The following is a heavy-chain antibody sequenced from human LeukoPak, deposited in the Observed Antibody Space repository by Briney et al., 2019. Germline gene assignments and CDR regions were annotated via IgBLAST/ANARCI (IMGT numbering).Heavy chain of an antibody. J-gene: IGHJ4*02. CDR2: IIPIFGVT. Sequence: ASVKVSCKASGDIFNSFTISWVRQAPGQGLEWMGGIIPIFGVTNYAQKFQGRVTITADKSTSTAYMELSSLRSEDTAVYYCARSSIIAAAGPYYFDYWGQGTLVTVSS. V-gene: IGHV1-69*10. CDR3: ARSSIIAAAGPYYFDY. D-gene: IGHD6-13*01. CDR1: GDIFNSFT.